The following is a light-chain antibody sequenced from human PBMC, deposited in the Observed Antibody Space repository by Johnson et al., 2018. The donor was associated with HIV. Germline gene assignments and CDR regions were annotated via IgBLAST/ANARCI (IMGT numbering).Light chain of an antibody. CDR3: GTWDTRLSAGVV. J-gene: IGLJ1*01. CDR1: SSNIGNKY. V-gene: IGLV1-51*02. CDR2: ENS. Sequence: QSVLTQPPSVSAAPGQKVTISCSGSSSNIGNKYVSWYQQLPGTAPKLLMYENSKRPSGIPDRFSGSKSGTSATLGITGLQTGDEADFYCGTWDTRLSAGVVFGSGTKVTVL.